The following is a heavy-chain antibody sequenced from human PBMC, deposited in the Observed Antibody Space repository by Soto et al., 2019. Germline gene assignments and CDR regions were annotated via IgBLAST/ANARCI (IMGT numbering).Heavy chain of an antibody. CDR1: GFTFSSYG. V-gene: IGHV3-30*18. CDR3: AKDQRYNWNPYIDY. CDR2: ISYDGSNK. Sequence: QVQLVESGGGVVQPGRSLRLSCAASGFTFSSYGMHWVRQAPGKGLEWGAVISYDGSNKYYADSVKGRFTISRDNSKNTLYLQMNSLSAEDTAVYYCAKDQRYNWNPYIDYWGQGTLVTVSS. D-gene: IGHD1-20*01. J-gene: IGHJ4*02.